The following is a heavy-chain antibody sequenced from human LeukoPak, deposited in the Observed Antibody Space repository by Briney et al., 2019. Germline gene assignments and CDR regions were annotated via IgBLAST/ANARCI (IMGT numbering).Heavy chain of an antibody. D-gene: IGHD2-15*01. CDR2: IIPILGIA. V-gene: IGHV1-69*04. Sequence: SVKVSCKASGGTFSSYAISWVREAPGQGLEWMGRIIPILGIANYAQKFQGRVTNTADKSTSTAYMELSSLRSEDTAVYYCARDYMGLNLGYCSGGSCQESYYYYMDVWGKGTTVTVS. J-gene: IGHJ6*03. CDR3: ARDYMGLNLGYCSGGSCQESYYYYMDV. CDR1: GGTFSSYA.